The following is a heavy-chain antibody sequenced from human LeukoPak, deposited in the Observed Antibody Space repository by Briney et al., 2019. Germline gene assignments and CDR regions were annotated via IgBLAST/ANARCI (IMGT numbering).Heavy chain of an antibody. J-gene: IGHJ6*02. CDR3: ARVGPLWFGELFTPLPYYYYYGMDV. CDR1: GFTFSSYS. CDR2: ISSSSSTI. Sequence: GGSLRLSCAAAGFTFSSYSMNWVRQAPGKGLEWVSSISSSSSTIYYADSVKGRFTISRDNAKNSLYLQMNSLRDEDTAVYYCARVGPLWFGELFTPLPYYYYYGMDVWGQGTTVTVSS. V-gene: IGHV3-48*02. D-gene: IGHD3-10*01.